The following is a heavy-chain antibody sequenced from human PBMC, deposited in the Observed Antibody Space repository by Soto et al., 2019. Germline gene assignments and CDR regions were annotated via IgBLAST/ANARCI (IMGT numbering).Heavy chain of an antibody. Sequence: GGSLRLSCAASGFTFSSYAMSWVRQAPGKGLEWVSAISGSGGSTYYADSVKGRFTISRDNSKNTLYLQMNSLRAEDTAVYDCAKDRRGMGELRYFDSFDYWGQGTLVTVSS. D-gene: IGHD3-9*01. J-gene: IGHJ4*02. CDR2: ISGSGGST. CDR3: AKDRRGMGELRYFDSFDY. V-gene: IGHV3-23*01. CDR1: GFTFSSYA.